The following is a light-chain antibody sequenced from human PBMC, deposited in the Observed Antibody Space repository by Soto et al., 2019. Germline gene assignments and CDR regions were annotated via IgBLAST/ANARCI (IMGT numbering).Light chain of an antibody. CDR1: SCDVGGYNY. J-gene: IGLJ1*01. Sequence: SVLTQPASVSGSRGQSITISCTGTSCDVGGYNYVSWYQQHPGKAPKLMIYEVSNRPSGVSNRFSGSKSGNTASLTISGLQAEDEADYYCSSYTSSTFYVFGTGTKVTVL. CDR2: EVS. V-gene: IGLV2-14*01. CDR3: SSYTSSTFYV.